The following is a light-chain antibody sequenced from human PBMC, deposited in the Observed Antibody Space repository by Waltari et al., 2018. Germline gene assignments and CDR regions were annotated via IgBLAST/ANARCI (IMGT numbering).Light chain of an antibody. CDR2: LNSDGSH. J-gene: IGLJ2*01. CDR3: QTWGTGV. V-gene: IGLV4-69*01. Sequence: QLVLTQSPSASASLGASVKFTCTLSSAHSSYAIAWHQQQPEKGPRYLMKLNSDGSHSKGDGIPDRFSGSSAGAERYLTISSLQSEDEADYYCQTWGTGVFGGGTKLTVL. CDR1: SAHSSYA.